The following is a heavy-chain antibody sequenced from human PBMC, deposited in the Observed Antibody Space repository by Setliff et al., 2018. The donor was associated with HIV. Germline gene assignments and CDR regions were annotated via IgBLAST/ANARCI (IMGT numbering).Heavy chain of an antibody. CDR3: ARNSFPRAVTGTGPLFDY. CDR2: MNPDSRNT. J-gene: IGHJ4*02. CDR1: GYTFSNYD. V-gene: IGHV1-8*02. Sequence: EASVKVSCKASGYTFSNYDINWVRQAAGQGLEWMGWMNPDSRNTGYAQRFQGRVTITADTSTDTAYMELSSLRSDDTAVYYCARNSFPRAVTGTGPLFDYWGQGTLVTVSS. D-gene: IGHD6-19*01.